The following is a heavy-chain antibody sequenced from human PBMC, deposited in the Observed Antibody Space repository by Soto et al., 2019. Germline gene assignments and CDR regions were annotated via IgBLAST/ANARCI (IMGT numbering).Heavy chain of an antibody. Sequence: ASVKVSCKTSGYTFTDYYTHWVRQAPGQGLEWMGWMNPKSGGAYFAQKFQGRVTLTRDTSIGTAYIEVNSLTPDDTAVYFCTREIIENSDGLYDAFDIWGQGTTATVSS. J-gene: IGHJ3*02. V-gene: IGHV1-2*02. D-gene: IGHD5-18*01. CDR3: TREIIENSDGLYDAFDI. CDR2: MNPKSGGA. CDR1: GYTFTDYY.